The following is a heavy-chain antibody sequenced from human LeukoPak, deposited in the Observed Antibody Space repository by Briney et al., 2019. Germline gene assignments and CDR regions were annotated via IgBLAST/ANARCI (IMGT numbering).Heavy chain of an antibody. CDR2: IIPIFGTA. CDR1: GGTFSSYA. J-gene: IGHJ4*02. CDR3: GSTGRVDTAIDY. Sequence: ASVKVSCKASGGTFSSYAISGVRQAPGQGLEWMGGIIPIFGTANYAQRFQGRVTITADKSTSTAYMELSSLRTEETAVYYCGSTGRVDTAIDYWGQGTLVTVSS. D-gene: IGHD5-18*01. V-gene: IGHV1-69*06.